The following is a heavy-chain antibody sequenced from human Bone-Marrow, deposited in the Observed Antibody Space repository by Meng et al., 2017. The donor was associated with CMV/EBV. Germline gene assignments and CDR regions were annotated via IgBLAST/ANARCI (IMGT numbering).Heavy chain of an antibody. J-gene: IGHJ6*02. V-gene: IGHV3-33*06. Sequence: GGSLRLCCAASGFTFSSDGMHWVRQAPGKGLEWVAVIWYDGSNKYYADSVKGRFTISRDNSKNTLYLQMNSLRAEDTAVYYCAKDLLPLIRSPYGMDVCGQGTTVTVSS. CDR3: AKDLLPLIRSPYGMDV. D-gene: IGHD3-22*01. CDR2: IWYDGSNK. CDR1: GFTFSSDG.